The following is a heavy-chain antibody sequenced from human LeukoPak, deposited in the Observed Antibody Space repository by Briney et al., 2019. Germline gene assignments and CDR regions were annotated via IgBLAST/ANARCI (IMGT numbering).Heavy chain of an antibody. CDR2: INPNSGGT. CDR1: GYTFTDYY. V-gene: IGHV1-2*02. Sequence: ASVKVSCKASGYTFTDYYMHWVRQAPGQGLEWMGWINPNSGGTNYAQKFQGRVTMTTDTSMSTGYMELSMLRSDDTAVYYCARDPHYDLLTGYALGYLDLWGRGTLLTVSS. J-gene: IGHJ2*01. CDR3: ARDPHYDLLTGYALGYLDL. D-gene: IGHD3-9*01.